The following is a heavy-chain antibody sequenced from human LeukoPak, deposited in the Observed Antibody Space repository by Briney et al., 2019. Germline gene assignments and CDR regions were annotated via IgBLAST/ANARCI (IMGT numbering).Heavy chain of an antibody. V-gene: IGHV4-39*01. Sequence: SETLSLTCTVSGGSISSSGYYWGWIRQPPGKGLEWIASIYYSGSTYYNPSLKSRVTISADTSKNQLSLKLSSLTAADTAVYYCARHEYSGSYYGLSWFDPWGQGTLVTVSS. CDR1: GGSISSSGYY. CDR2: IYYSGST. CDR3: ARHEYSGSYYGLSWFDP. D-gene: IGHD1-26*01. J-gene: IGHJ5*02.